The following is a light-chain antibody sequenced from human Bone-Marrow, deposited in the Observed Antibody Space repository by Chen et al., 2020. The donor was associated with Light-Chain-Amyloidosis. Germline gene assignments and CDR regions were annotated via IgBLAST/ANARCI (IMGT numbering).Light chain of an antibody. Sequence: NFMLTQPHSVSESPGKTVIISCTRSSGSIPTNYVQWYQQRPGSSPTTVIYEDNQRPSGVPERFSGSSDGSSNSASLTSSGLKTEEEDDYYCQSYQGSSQGVFGGGTKLTVL. CDR2: EDN. CDR1: SGSIPTNY. V-gene: IGLV6-57*01. CDR3: QSYQGSSQGV. J-gene: IGLJ3*02.